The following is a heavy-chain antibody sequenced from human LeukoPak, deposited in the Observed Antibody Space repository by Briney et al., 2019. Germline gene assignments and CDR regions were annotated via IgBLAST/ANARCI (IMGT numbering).Heavy chain of an antibody. J-gene: IGHJ4*02. Sequence: PGGSLRLSCAASGFTFSSYAMSGVRKAPGKGLEWVSAISGSGGSTYYADSVKGRFTISRDNSKNTLYLQMNSLRAEDTAVYYCAKTIVVDTQAGYFDYWGQGTLVTVSS. D-gene: IGHD3-22*01. CDR3: AKTIVVDTQAGYFDY. CDR2: ISGSGGST. V-gene: IGHV3-23*01. CDR1: GFTFSSYA.